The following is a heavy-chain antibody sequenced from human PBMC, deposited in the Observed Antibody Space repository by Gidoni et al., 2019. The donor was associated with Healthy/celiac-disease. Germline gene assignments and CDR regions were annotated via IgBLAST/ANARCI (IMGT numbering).Heavy chain of an antibody. CDR2: INAGNGNT. D-gene: IGHD5-18*01. V-gene: IGHV1-3*01. CDR1: GYTFTSYA. CDR3: ALLVDTAMVLAFDI. Sequence: QVQLVQSGAEVQKPGAAVKVSCKASGYTFTSYAMHWVRQAPGQRLEWMGWINAGNGNTKYSQKFQGRVTITRDTSASTAYMELSSLRSEDTAVYYCALLVDTAMVLAFDIWGQGTMVTVSS. J-gene: IGHJ3*02.